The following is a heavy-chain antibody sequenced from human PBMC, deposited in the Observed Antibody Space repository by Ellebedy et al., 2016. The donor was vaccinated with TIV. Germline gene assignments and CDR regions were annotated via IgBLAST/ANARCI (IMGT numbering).Heavy chain of an antibody. D-gene: IGHD3-10*01. CDR2: IFPSDSDV. CDR3: ARQGSGPFDY. J-gene: IGHJ4*02. CDR1: GYSFTTSW. V-gene: IGHV5-51*01. Sequence: PGGSLTLSCKGSGYSFTTSWIGWVRQMPGKGLEWMGFIFPSDSDVRYSPSFPGQVTISADKSISTTYLQWSSLKASDTAMYYCARQGSGPFDYWGQGTLVTVSS.